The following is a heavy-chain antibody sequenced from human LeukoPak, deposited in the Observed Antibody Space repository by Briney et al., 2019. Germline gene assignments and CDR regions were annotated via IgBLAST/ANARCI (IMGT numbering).Heavy chain of an antibody. CDR1: GFTFSSYS. J-gene: IGHJ4*02. CDR3: ARDPAAVYSSSANDY. V-gene: IGHV3-21*01. Sequence: PGGSLRLSCAASGFTFSSYSMNWVRQAPGNGLEWVSSISSGSSYIYYADSVKGRFTISRDNAKNSLYLQMNSLRAEDTAVYYCARDPAAVYSSSANDYWGQGTLVTVSS. D-gene: IGHD6-6*01. CDR2: ISSGSSYI.